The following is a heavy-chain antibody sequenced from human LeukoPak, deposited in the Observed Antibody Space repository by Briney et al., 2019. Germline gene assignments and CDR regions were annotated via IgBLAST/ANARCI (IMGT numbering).Heavy chain of an antibody. Sequence: GGSLRLSCAASGFTFSSYEMNWVRQAPGKGLEWVSAISGSGGSTYYADSVKGRFTISRDNSKNTLYLQMNSLRAEDTAVYYCAKDLYSGSGHWGQGTLVTVSS. CDR3: AKDLYSGSGH. D-gene: IGHD3-10*01. J-gene: IGHJ4*02. CDR2: ISGSGGST. CDR1: GFTFSSYE. V-gene: IGHV3-23*01.